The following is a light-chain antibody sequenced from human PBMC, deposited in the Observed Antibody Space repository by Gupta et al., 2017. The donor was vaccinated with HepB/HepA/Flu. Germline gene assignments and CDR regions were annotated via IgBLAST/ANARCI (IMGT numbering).Light chain of an antibody. V-gene: IGKV3-20*01. Sequence: EVVLTQSPGTLSLSPGESATLSCRASQSVKSDFFVWFQQRPGQTPRLLIYGGSTRATGIPDRFSGSGSGTDFTLTIFRLEPEDFAAYYCQRYASLPWTFGQGTKVGI. CDR1: QSVKSDF. CDR2: GGS. J-gene: IGKJ1*01. CDR3: QRYASLPWT.